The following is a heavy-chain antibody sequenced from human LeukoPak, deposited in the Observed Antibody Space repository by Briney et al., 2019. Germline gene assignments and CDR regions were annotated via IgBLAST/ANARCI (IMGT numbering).Heavy chain of an antibody. Sequence: SLTLSCPPSGFSLPKYGMQWVRPAARKGLDWVAVIWSDGSDRHYADCVKGRFTISRDNSNNTVSLEMNSLRVEDTAVYYCARDGGCSGGNCYQRFDSWGQGTLVTVSP. J-gene: IGHJ4*02. CDR3: ARDGGCSGGNCYQRFDS. D-gene: IGHD2-15*01. CDR2: IWSDGSDR. CDR1: GFSLPKYG. V-gene: IGHV3-33*01.